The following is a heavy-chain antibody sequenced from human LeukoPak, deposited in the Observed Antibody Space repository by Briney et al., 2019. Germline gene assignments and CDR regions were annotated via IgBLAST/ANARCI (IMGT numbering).Heavy chain of an antibody. CDR1: GFTFSSYS. V-gene: IGHV3-21*01. J-gene: IGHJ3*02. Sequence: GGSLRLSCAASGFTFSSYSMNWVRQAPGKGLEWVSSISSSSSYIYYADSVKGRFTISRDNAKNSLYLQMNSLRAEDTAVYYCARGLGSSSHDASDIWGQGTMVTVSS. D-gene: IGHD6-13*01. CDR3: ARGLGSSSHDASDI. CDR2: ISSSSSYI.